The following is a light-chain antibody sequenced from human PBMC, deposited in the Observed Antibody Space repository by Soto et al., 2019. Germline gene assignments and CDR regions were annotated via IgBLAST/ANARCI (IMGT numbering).Light chain of an antibody. V-gene: IGKV1-9*01. CDR1: QAVPNN. J-gene: IGKJ4*01. CDR3: QQVKTYPRT. Sequence: DIHLTQSPSFLSASVGDRVTITCRPSQAVPNNMAWYQQKPGKPPKLLIYEESTLHSGVPSRFSGRKSGTQFPHTIDRLQPEDFATYYCQQVKTYPRTFGGGTKVEIK. CDR2: EES.